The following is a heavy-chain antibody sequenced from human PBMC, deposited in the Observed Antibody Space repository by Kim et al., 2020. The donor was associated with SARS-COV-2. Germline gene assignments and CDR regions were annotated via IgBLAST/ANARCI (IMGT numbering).Heavy chain of an antibody. CDR3: ARVWASHSSGWYARYYYYMDL. J-gene: IGHJ6*03. CDR2: IIPIFGTA. V-gene: IGHV1-69*13. CDR1: GGTFSSYA. Sequence: SVKVSCKASGGTFSSYAISWVRQAPGQGLEWMGGIIPIFGTANYAQKFQGRVTITADESTSTAYMELSSLRSEDTAVYYCARVWASHSSGWYARYYYYMDLWGKGTTVTVPS. D-gene: IGHD6-19*01.